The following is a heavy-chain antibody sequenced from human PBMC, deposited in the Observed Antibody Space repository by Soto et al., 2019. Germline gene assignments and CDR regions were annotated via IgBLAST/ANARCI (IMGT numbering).Heavy chain of an antibody. J-gene: IGHJ3*02. CDR2: IIPIFGTA. V-gene: IGHV1-69*13. CDR3: ARGESKYYYDSSGYQPGTFDI. D-gene: IGHD3-22*01. Sequence: SVKVSCKASGVTFSSYAISWVRQAPGQGLEWMGGIIPIFGTANYAQKFQGRVTVTADESTSTAYMELSSLRSEDTAVYYCARGESKYYYDSSGYQPGTFDIWGQGTMVTVSS. CDR1: GVTFSSYA.